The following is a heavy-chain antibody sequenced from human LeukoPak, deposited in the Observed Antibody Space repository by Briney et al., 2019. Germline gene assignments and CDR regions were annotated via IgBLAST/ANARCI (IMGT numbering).Heavy chain of an antibody. CDR3: ARHREGYCTGDSCYGGDY. V-gene: IGHV5-51*01. Sequence: GESLKISCRGSGYSFSTYWIGWVRQMPGEGLEWMGIIYPDDSDTRYSPSFQGQVTISADKSITTAYLQWSSLKASDTAMYYCARHREGYCTGDSCYGGDYWGQGTLDTVSS. CDR2: IYPDDSDT. D-gene: IGHD2-15*01. J-gene: IGHJ4*02. CDR1: GYSFSTYW.